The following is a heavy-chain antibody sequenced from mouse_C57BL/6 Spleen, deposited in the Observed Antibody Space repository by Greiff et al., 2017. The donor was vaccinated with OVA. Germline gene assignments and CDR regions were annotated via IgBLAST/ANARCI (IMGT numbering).Heavy chain of an antibody. D-gene: IGHD2-5*01. V-gene: IGHV1-69*01. J-gene: IGHJ1*03. CDR2: IDPSDSYT. Sequence: QVQLQQPGAELVMPGASVKLSCKASGYTFTSYWMHWVRQRPGQGLEWIGEIDPSDSYTNYNQKFKGKSTFTVDKSSSTAYMQLSSLTSEDSAVYDGATYSKGYVEVWGTGTTVTVSS. CDR1: GYTFTSYW. CDR3: ATYSKGYVEV.